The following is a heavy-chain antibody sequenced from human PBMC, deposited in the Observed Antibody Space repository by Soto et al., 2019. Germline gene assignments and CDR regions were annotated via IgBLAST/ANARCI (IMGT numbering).Heavy chain of an antibody. D-gene: IGHD3-10*01. CDR3: ARDQFRGVWFDT. J-gene: IGHJ5*02. Sequence: TLSLTCTLSGGSVSSVGYYWGWIREHPGKGLEWIGYIYYSGSTYYNPSLKSRVTISVDTSKNQFSLKLSSVTAADPPVYYRARDQFRGVWFDTCGQGTLVTVSS. CDR2: IYYSGST. V-gene: IGHV4-31*03. CDR1: GGSVSSVGYY.